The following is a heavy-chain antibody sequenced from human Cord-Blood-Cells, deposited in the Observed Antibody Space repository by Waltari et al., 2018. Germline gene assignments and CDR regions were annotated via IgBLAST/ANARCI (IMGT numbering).Heavy chain of an antibody. J-gene: IGHJ3*02. Sequence: QRLEWMGWINPNSGGTNYAQKFQGWVTMTRDTSISTAYMELSRLRSDVTAVYYCARGTGYSSSWYPDAFDIWGQGTMVTVSS. D-gene: IGHD6-13*01. CDR3: ARGTGYSSSWYPDAFDI. V-gene: IGHV1-2*04. CDR2: INPNSGGT.